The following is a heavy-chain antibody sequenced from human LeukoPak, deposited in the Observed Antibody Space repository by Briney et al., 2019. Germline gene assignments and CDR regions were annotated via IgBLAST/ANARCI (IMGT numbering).Heavy chain of an antibody. V-gene: IGHV2-70*01. D-gene: IGHD3-9*01. Sequence: ESGPTLVNPTQTLTLTCTFSGFSLSTSGMCVSWIRQPPGKALEWLALIDWKDDKYYNPSLQTRLTFSKDTSKNQVVLTMTNVDPVDTATYYCARICNTWDGATLYFFDYWGQGTLVTVSS. J-gene: IGHJ4*02. CDR2: IDWKDDK. CDR3: ARICNTWDGATLYFFDY. CDR1: GFSLSTSGMC.